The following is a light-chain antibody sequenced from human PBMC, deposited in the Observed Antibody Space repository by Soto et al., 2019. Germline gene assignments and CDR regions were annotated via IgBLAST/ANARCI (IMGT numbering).Light chain of an antibody. CDR2: KTS. J-gene: IGKJ1*01. V-gene: IGKV1-5*03. Sequence: DIQLTQSPSTLSASVGDRVTITCRASQTINTWLAWYQQKPGKAPKLLIYKTSSLESGVPSRFSGSGSGTEFTLTISSLQPDDFATYFCQQYGSSSKTFGQGTKVDIK. CDR3: QQYGSSSKT. CDR1: QTINTW.